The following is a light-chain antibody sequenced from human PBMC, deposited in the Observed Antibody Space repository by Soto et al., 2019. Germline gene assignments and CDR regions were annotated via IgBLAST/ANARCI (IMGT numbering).Light chain of an antibody. V-gene: IGLV1-47*02. J-gene: IGLJ2*01. CDR3: AAWDDSLRDVV. CDR2: TDN. CDR1: SSNIGDND. Sequence: QSVLAQSPSASGTPGQRVTISCSGSSSNIGDNDVFWYQQFPGTAPKLLTYTDNQRPSGVPDRFSDSKSGTSASLAISGLRPEDEADYYCAAWDDSLRDVVFGAGTKLTVL.